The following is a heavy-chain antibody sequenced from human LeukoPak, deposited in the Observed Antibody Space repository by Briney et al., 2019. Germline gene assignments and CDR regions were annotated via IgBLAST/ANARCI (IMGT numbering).Heavy chain of an antibody. CDR1: GYTFTSYY. V-gene: IGHV1-46*01. J-gene: IGHJ5*02. Sequence: ASVKVSCKASGYTFTSYYMHWVRQAPGQGLEWMGITNPSGGSTSYAQKFQGRVTMTRDTSTSTVYMELSSLRSEDTAVYYCASGGRVVPAAIPWFDPWGQGTLVTVSS. CDR2: TNPSGGST. CDR3: ASGGRVVPAAIPWFDP. D-gene: IGHD2-2*01.